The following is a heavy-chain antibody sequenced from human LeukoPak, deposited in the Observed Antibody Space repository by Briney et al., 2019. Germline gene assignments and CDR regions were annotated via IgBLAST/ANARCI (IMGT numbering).Heavy chain of an antibody. J-gene: IGHJ5*02. V-gene: IGHV4-31*03. CDR3: ARELPGNNWFDP. D-gene: IGHD3-10*01. CDR1: GGSISSGGYY. CDR2: IYYSGST. Sequence: SQTLSLTCTVSGGSISSGGYYWGWIRQHPGKGLEWIGYIYYSGSTYYNPSLKSRVTISVDTSKNQFSLKLSSVTAADTAVYYCARELPGNNWFDPWGQGTLVTVSS.